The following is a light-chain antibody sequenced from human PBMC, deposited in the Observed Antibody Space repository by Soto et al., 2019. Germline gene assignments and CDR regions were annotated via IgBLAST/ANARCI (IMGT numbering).Light chain of an antibody. CDR1: SSDVVDFNS. J-gene: IGLJ1*01. CDR3: CSYIGGYSYV. CDR2: DVT. V-gene: IGLV2-11*01. Sequence: QSALTQPRSVSGSPGQSVTVSCIATSSDVVDFNSVSWYQQNPGKAPKLVIYDVTKRPSGVPDRFSGCKSGNTASLIISGLQAEDEGDYYCCSYIGGYSYVFGPGTKLTVL.